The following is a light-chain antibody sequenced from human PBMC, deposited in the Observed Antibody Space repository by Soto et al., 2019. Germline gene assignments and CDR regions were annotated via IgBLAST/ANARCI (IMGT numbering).Light chain of an antibody. CDR2: EVS. J-gene: IGLJ1*01. V-gene: IGLV2-14*01. CDR3: SSYTSSSTLV. CDR1: SSDVGGYNY. Sequence: QSALTQPASVSGSPGQSITISCTGTSSDVGGYNYVSWYQQYPGKVPKLMIYEVSNRPSGVSSRFSGSKSGDTASLTISGLHPEDEADYYSSSYTSSSTLVFGTGTKLTVL.